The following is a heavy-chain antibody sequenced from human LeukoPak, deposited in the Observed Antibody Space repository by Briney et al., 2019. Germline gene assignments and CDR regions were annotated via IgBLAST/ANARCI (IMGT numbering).Heavy chain of an antibody. V-gene: IGHV3-73*01. J-gene: IGHJ6*03. CDR2: IRSKANSYAT. CDR1: GFTFSDYM. Sequence: PGGSLRLSCAASGFTFSDYMMNWVRQASGKGLEWVGRIRSKANSYATAYAASVKGRFTISRDDSKNTAYLQMNSLKTEDTAVYYCTSVDPRNYYYMDVWGKGTTVTVSS. CDR3: TSVDPRNYYYMDV. D-gene: IGHD5-12*01.